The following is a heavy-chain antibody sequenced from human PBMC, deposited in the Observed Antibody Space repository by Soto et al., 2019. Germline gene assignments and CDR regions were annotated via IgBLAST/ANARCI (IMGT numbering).Heavy chain of an antibody. CDR3: ARDLRWSSGWAFDY. D-gene: IGHD6-19*01. Sequence: QLVQSGAEVKKPGASVRVSCKASGYIFTDYGISWVRQAPGQGLEWMGWISGYNADTSYAQRLQDRVKMTIDTSTRTAYMELRSLTPDDTAVYYCARDLRWSSGWAFDYWGQGTLVTVSS. CDR1: GYIFTDYG. J-gene: IGHJ4*02. V-gene: IGHV1-18*04. CDR2: ISGYNADT.